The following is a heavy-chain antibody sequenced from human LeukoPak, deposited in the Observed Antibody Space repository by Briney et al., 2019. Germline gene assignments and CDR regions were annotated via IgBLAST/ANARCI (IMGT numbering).Heavy chain of an antibody. D-gene: IGHD3-10*01. Sequence: GGSLRLSCAASGFTFSSYAMSWVRQAPGKGLEWVSAIRGSGGSTYYADSVKGRFTISRDNSKNTLYLQMNSLRAEDTAVYYCARARGSGSYYNWWYFDLWGRGTLVTVSS. V-gene: IGHV3-23*01. J-gene: IGHJ2*01. CDR2: IRGSGGST. CDR1: GFTFSSYA. CDR3: ARARGSGSYYNWWYFDL.